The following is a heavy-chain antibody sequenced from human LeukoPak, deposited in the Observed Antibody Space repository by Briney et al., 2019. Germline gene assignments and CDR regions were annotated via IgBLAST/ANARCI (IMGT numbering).Heavy chain of an antibody. CDR3: ARDQDYPITMIVVDYVMDV. CDR2: MNPNSGNT. V-gene: IGHV1-8*01. CDR1: GYTFTSYD. Sequence: ASVKVSCKASGYTFTSYDINWVRQATGQGLEWMGWMNPNSGNTGYAQKFQGRVTMTRNTSISTAYMELSSLRSEDTAVYYCARDQDYPITMIVVDYVMDVWGQGTTATVS. J-gene: IGHJ6*02. D-gene: IGHD3-22*01.